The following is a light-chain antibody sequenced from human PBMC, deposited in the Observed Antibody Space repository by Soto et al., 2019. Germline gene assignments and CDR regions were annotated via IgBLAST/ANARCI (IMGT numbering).Light chain of an antibody. CDR1: QSISSY. J-gene: IGKJ2*01. Sequence: DIQMTQSPSSLSASVGDRVTITCRASQSISSYLKWYQKKPGKAPKLLIYAASSLQSGVPSRFSGSGSGTDFTLTISSLQPEDFATYYCQQSYSTRRTFGQGTKLEIK. CDR2: AAS. CDR3: QQSYSTRRT. V-gene: IGKV1-39*01.